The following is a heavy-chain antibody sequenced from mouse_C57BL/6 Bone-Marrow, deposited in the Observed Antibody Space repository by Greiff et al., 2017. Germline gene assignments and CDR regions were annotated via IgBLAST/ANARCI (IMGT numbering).Heavy chain of an antibody. CDR2: IDPSDGYT. CDR1: GYTFTSYW. Sequence: QVQLQQPGAELVKPGASVTLSCKASGYTFTSYWMQWVKQRPGQGLEWIGEIDPSDGYTNYNQKFKGKATLTVDTSYSTAYMQLSSLTSDDSAVYYCARDGYYAWFAYWGQGTLVTVSA. J-gene: IGHJ3*01. D-gene: IGHD2-3*01. CDR3: ARDGYYAWFAY. V-gene: IGHV1-50*01.